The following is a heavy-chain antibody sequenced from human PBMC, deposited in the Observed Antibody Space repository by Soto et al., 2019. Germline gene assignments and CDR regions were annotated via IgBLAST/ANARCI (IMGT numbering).Heavy chain of an antibody. CDR1: GFTFSSYE. CDR2: ISSSGSTI. V-gene: IGHV3-48*03. Sequence: GGSLRLSCAASGFTFSSYEMNWVRQAPGKGLEWVSYISSSGSTIYYADSVKGRFTISRDNAKNSLYLQMNSLRAEDTAVYYCASTGYSRGWYPYYYYGMDVWGPGTTVTVSS. D-gene: IGHD6-19*01. CDR3: ASTGYSRGWYPYYYYGMDV. J-gene: IGHJ6*02.